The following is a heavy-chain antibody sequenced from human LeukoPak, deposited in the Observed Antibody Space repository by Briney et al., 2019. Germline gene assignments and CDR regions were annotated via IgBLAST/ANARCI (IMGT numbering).Heavy chain of an antibody. V-gene: IGHV3-48*01. CDR1: GFTFSSYS. CDR2: ISSSSSTI. Sequence: PGGSLTLSCPASGFTFSSYSMNWVRQAPGKGLEWVSYISSSSSTIYYADSVKGRFTISRDNVKNSLYLQMNSLRAEDTAVYYCARESGWTDYWGQGTLVTVSS. CDR3: ARESGWTDY. D-gene: IGHD6-19*01. J-gene: IGHJ4*02.